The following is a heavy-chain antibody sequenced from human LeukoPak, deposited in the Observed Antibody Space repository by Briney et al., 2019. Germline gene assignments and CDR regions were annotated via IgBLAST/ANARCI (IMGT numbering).Heavy chain of an antibody. D-gene: IGHD3-22*01. Sequence: GGSLRLSCAASGFTFSSYAMHWVRQAPGKGLEWVAVISYDGSNKYYADSVKGRFTISRDNSKNTLYLQMNSLRAEDTAVYYCAGDNLTSSGYSEASYFDYWGQGTLVTVSS. V-gene: IGHV3-30-3*01. CDR2: ISYDGSNK. CDR1: GFTFSSYA. J-gene: IGHJ4*02. CDR3: AGDNLTSSGYSEASYFDY.